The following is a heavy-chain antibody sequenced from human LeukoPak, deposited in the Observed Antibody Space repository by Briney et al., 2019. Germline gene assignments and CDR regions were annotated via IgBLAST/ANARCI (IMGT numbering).Heavy chain of an antibody. CDR1: GFTFSNYY. CDR3: ARDEDPMYEVYDY. Sequence: GGSLRLSCAASGFTFSNYYMGWIRQAPGKGLEWVSDISSSGNIIHYADSVKGRFTIYRDNTKNCLFLQMNSLRAEDTAVYYCARDEDPMYEVYDYWGQGTLVTVSS. D-gene: IGHD1-14*01. CDR2: ISSSGNII. V-gene: IGHV3-11*04. J-gene: IGHJ4*02.